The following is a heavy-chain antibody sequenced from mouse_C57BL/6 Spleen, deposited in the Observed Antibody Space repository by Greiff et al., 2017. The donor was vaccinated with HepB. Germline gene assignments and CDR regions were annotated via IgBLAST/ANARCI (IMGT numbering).Heavy chain of an antibody. J-gene: IGHJ4*01. Sequence: EVQLLQSGPELVKPGASVKISCKASGYTFTDYYMNWVKQSHGKSLEWIGDINPNNGATSYNQKFKGNATLTVDKSSSTAYMELRSLTSDDSAVYYCASKGIYDGYSLAMDYWGQGTSVTVSS. V-gene: IGHV1-26*01. CDR1: GYTFTDYY. D-gene: IGHD2-3*01. CDR3: ASKGIYDGYSLAMDY. CDR2: INPNNGAT.